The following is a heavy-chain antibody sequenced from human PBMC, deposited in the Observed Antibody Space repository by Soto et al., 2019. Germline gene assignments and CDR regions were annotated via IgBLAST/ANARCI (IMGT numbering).Heavy chain of an antibody. Sequence: GGSLRLSCAASGFTFSSYGMHWVRQAPGKGLEWVAVISYDGSNKYYADSVKGRFTTSRDNSKNTLYLQMNSLRAEDTAVYYCAKEFTIFGVVTPYYYYYGMDVWGQGTTVTVSS. CDR2: ISYDGSNK. J-gene: IGHJ6*02. CDR1: GFTFSSYG. V-gene: IGHV3-30*18. D-gene: IGHD3-3*01. CDR3: AKEFTIFGVVTPYYYYYGMDV.